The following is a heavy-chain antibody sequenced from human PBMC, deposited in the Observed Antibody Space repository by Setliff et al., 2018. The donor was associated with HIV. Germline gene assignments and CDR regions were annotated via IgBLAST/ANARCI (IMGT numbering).Heavy chain of an antibody. CDR3: GRAPDY. CDR2: MYYSGTT. Sequence: SETLSLTCTVSGDPISSGSYYWGWIRQPPGKGLEWIGSMYYSGTTYYNPSLKSRVTISVDTSKTQFSLKLNSVTAADTAVYYCGRAPDYRGQGTLVTVSS. J-gene: IGHJ4*02. CDR1: GDPISSGSYY. V-gene: IGHV4-39*01.